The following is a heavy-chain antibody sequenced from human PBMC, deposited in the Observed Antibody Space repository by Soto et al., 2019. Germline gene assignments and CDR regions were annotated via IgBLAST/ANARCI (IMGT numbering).Heavy chain of an antibody. J-gene: IGHJ4*02. Sequence: QVQLQESGPGLVKPSGTLSLTCGVSGGSISASYWWNWVRQPPGKGLEWIGKIYHSGSTNYNPSLKSRVTISVDKSKNQFSLRLSSVTAADTAVYYCVTSLNYDFWRDGGRHYYFDYWGQGALVTVSS. V-gene: IGHV4-4*02. CDR3: VTSLNYDFWRDGGRHYYFDY. CDR1: GGSISASYW. CDR2: IYHSGST. D-gene: IGHD3-3*01.